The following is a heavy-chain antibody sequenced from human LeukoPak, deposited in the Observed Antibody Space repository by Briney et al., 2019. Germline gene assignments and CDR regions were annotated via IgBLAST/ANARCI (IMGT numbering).Heavy chain of an antibody. V-gene: IGHV3-13*01. Sequence: GGSLRLSCAASGLTFSSYDMHWVRQATGKGLEWVSAIGTAGDTYYPGSVKGRFTISRENAKNSLYLQMNSLRAGDTAVYYCARDQWLANYYYGMDVWGQGTTVTVSS. J-gene: IGHJ6*02. CDR2: IGTAGDT. D-gene: IGHD6-19*01. CDR3: ARDQWLANYYYGMDV. CDR1: GLTFSSYD.